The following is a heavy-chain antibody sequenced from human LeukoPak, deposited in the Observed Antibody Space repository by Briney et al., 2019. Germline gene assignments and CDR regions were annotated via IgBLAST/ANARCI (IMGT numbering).Heavy chain of an antibody. D-gene: IGHD4-17*01. CDR2: IYWDDDK. V-gene: IGHV2-5*02. CDR1: GFSLSTSGVG. J-gene: IGHJ3*02. Sequence: SGPTLVKPTQSLTLTCTFSGFSLSTSGVGVGWIRQPPGKALEWLALIYWDDDKRYSPSLKSRLTITKDTSKNQVVLTMTNMDPVDTATYYCARTTVTTAFHIWGQGTMVTVSS. CDR3: ARTTVTTAFHI.